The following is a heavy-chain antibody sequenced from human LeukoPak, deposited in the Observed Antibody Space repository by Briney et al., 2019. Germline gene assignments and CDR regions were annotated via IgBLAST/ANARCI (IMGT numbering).Heavy chain of an antibody. V-gene: IGHV3-23*01. CDR3: AKTGLGPPTYYYGSGEFQH. Sequence: GGSLRLSCAASGFTFSSYAMSWVRQAPGKGLEWVSAISGSGGSTYYADSVKGRFTISRDNSKNTLYLQMNSLRAEDTAVYYCAKTGLGPPTYYYGSGEFQHWGQGTLVTVSS. J-gene: IGHJ1*01. CDR2: ISGSGGST. CDR1: GFTFSSYA. D-gene: IGHD3-10*01.